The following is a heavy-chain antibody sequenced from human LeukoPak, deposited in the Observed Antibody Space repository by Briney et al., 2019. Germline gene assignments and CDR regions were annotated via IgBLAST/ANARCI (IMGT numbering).Heavy chain of an antibody. CDR1: GFTFSSYA. V-gene: IGHV3-23*01. J-gene: IGHJ4*02. Sequence: GGSLRLSCAGSGFTFSSYAMSWVRQAPGKGLEWVSGISGSGGSTYYADSMKGRLTISRDNSKNTLYLQMNTLRAEDTAVYYCAKEYYDHSAYHRSPPDYWGQGTLVTVSS. D-gene: IGHD3-22*01. CDR2: ISGSGGST. CDR3: AKEYYDHSAYHRSPPDY.